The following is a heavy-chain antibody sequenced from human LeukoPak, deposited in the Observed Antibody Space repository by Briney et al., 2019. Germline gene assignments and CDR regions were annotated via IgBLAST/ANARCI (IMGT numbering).Heavy chain of an antibody. Sequence: GGSLRLSCAASGFTFAVYDMSWVRDAPEKGLEWVSGIYWIGGGTDYADSVKSLFTISRDNGKNSLYLEKNSLRAEDTALYYCARDTSPLRRRRYSYVNYYYYNYMDVWGKGTTVTVSS. J-gene: IGHJ6*03. CDR3: ARDTSPLRRRRYSYVNYYYYNYMDV. V-gene: IGHV3-20*04. D-gene: IGHD5-18*01. CDR2: IYWIGGGT. CDR1: GFTFAVYD.